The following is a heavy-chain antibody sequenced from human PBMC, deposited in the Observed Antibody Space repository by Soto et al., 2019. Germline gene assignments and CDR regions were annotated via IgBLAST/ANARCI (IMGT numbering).Heavy chain of an antibody. J-gene: IGHJ5*02. CDR3: ARDLAGRRGYYKWFHP. D-gene: IGHD3-3*01. Sequence: GASVKVSCKASGYTFTSYAMHWVRQAPGQRLEWMGWINAGNGNTKYSQKFQGRVTITRDTSASTAYMELSSLRSEDTAVYYCARDLAGRRGYYKWFHPWGQGNLVTVSS. CDR2: INAGNGNT. V-gene: IGHV1-3*01. CDR1: GYTFTSYA.